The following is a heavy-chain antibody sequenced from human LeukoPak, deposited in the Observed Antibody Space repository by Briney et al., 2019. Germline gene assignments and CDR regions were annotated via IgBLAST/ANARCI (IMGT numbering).Heavy chain of an antibody. CDR3: ARVFDSGSQAYFYYMDV. D-gene: IGHD3-10*01. CDR2: IYSSGST. J-gene: IGHJ6*03. V-gene: IGHV4-59*01. CDR1: GYSMTRGYY. Sequence: SETLSLTCTVSGYSMTRGYYWSWIRQPPGKGLERIGYIYSSGSTNYNPSLKSRVTMSVDTSKNQFSLKVSSVTAADTAVYYCARVFDSGSQAYFYYMDVWGKGTTVTISS.